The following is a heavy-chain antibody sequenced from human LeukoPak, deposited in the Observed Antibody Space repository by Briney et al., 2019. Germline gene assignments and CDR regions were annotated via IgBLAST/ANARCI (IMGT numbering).Heavy chain of an antibody. J-gene: IGHJ6*03. D-gene: IGHD6-13*01. Sequence: SETLSLTCTVSGGSISSYYWSWIRQPPGKGLEWIGYIYFSGSTNYNPSLKSRVTISVDTSKNQFSLKLSSVTAADTAVYYCARVLVHSSSWIYYYYYYMDVWGKGTTVTVSS. CDR2: IYFSGST. V-gene: IGHV4-59*12. CDR3: ARVLVHSSSWIYYYYYYMDV. CDR1: GGSISSYY.